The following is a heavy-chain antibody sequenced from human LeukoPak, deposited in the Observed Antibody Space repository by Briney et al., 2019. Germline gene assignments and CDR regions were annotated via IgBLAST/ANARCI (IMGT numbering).Heavy chain of an antibody. Sequence: PGGSLRLSCAASGFSFGGYEMNWVRQAPGKGLEWVSYISTTGSTVYYADSVKGRFTISRDNAKNSLYLQMNSLRAEDTAVYSCARDGVGYSGYETIPTHWYFDLWGRGTLVTVSS. V-gene: IGHV3-48*03. J-gene: IGHJ2*01. CDR1: GFSFGGYE. CDR2: ISTTGSTV. D-gene: IGHD5-12*01. CDR3: ARDGVGYSGYETIPTHWYFDL.